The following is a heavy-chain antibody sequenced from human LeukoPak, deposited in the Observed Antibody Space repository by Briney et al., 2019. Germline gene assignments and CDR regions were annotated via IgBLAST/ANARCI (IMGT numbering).Heavy chain of an antibody. J-gene: IGHJ4*02. V-gene: IGHV4-59*01. CDR3: ARVTLYYGSGSYLIDY. D-gene: IGHD3-10*01. CDR2: IYYSGST. Sequence: SETLSLTCTVSGGSISSYYWSRIRQPPGKGLEWIGYIYYSGSTNYNPSLKSRVTISVDTSKNQFSLKLSSVTAADTAVYYCARVTLYYGSGSYLIDYWGQGTLVTVSS. CDR1: GGSISSYY.